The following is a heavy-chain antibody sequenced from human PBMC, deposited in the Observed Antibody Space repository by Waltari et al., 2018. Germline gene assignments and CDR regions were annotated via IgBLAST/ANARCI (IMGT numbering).Heavy chain of an antibody. CDR2: INTDGSTI. CDR1: GFTFSPYW. J-gene: IGHJ4*02. V-gene: IGHV3-74*01. Sequence: EVQLAESGGGLVRPGESLRLSCAASGFTFSPYWMHWVRQGPGKGLVWVSRINTDGSTINYADSVKGRFTISRDNAKNTLYLQMNSLRAEDTAVYYCTREDYGGKDYWGQGTLVTVSS. D-gene: IGHD4-17*01. CDR3: TREDYGGKDY.